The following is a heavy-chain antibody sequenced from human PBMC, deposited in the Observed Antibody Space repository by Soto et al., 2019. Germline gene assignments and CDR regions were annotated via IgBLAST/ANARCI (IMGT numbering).Heavy chain of an antibody. J-gene: IGHJ1*01. D-gene: IGHD3-10*01. CDR3: ATYFYGSGSFFN. Sequence: PSETLSLTCTVSSGSIGSGDYYWNWIRQPPGKGLEWIGYIYYSGSAYYNPSLKSRVSISVDTSQNRFSLKLNSVTAADTAVYYCATYFYGSGSFFNWGQGTLVTVYS. CDR2: IYYSGSA. V-gene: IGHV4-30-4*08. CDR1: SGSIGSGDYY.